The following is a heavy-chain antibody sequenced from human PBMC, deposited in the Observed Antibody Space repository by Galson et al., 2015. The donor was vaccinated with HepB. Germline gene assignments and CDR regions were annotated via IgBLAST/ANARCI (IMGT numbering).Heavy chain of an antibody. CDR2: INPIGGST. CDR1: GYTFTSYY. Sequence: SVKVSCKASGYTFTSYYMHWVRQAPGQGLEWMGIINPIGGSTSYAQKFQGRVTMTRDTSTSTVYMELSSLRSEDAAVYYCARDSGYDSSGYSPMTGWGQGTLVTVSS. V-gene: IGHV1-46*01. D-gene: IGHD3-22*01. J-gene: IGHJ4*02. CDR3: ARDSGYDSSGYSPMTG.